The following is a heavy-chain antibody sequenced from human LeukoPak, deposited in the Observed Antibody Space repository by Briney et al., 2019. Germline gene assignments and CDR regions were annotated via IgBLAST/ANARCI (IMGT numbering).Heavy chain of an antibody. J-gene: IGHJ4*02. V-gene: IGHV3-64*01. CDR2: ISSNGGST. Sequence: GGSLRLSCAASGFTFSSYAMHWVRQAPGKGLEYVSAISSNGGSTYYANSVKGRFTISRDNSKDTLYLQMGSLRAEDMAVYYCARANFYGSGSCYNPVGRVPDHGGQGTLVTVSS. CDR1: GFTFSSYA. D-gene: IGHD3-10*01. CDR3: ARANFYGSGSCYNPVGRVPDH.